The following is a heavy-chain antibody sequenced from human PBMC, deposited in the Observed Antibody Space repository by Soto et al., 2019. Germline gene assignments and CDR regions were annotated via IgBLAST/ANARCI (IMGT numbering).Heavy chain of an antibody. CDR3: ARQGGINMVREVQFDYFDY. CDR2: IYYSGST. V-gene: IGHV4-39*01. Sequence: QLQLQESVPGLVKPSETLSLTCTVSGGSISSSSYYWGWIRQPPGKGLEWIGSIYYSGSTYYNPSRKSRVTISVDTSKNQFSLKLSYVTAADTAVYYCARQGGINMVREVQFDYFDYWGQGTLVTVSS. CDR1: GGSISSSSYY. J-gene: IGHJ4*02. D-gene: IGHD3-10*01.